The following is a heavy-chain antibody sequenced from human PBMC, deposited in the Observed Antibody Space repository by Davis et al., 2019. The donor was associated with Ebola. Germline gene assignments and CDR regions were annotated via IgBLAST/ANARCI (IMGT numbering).Heavy chain of an antibody. V-gene: IGHV3-21*01. J-gene: IGHJ4*02. CDR1: GFTFSSYS. CDR3: ARGGFDY. CDR2: ISSRSSYI. Sequence: GESLKISCAASGFTFSSYSMNWVRRAPGKGLEWVSSISSRSSYIHYADSVKGRFTISRDNAEKSLYMQMNSLRDEDTAVYYCARGGFDYWGQGTLVTVSS.